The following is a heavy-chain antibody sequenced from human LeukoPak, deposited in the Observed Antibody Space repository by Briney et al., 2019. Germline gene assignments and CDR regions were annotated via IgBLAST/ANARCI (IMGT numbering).Heavy chain of an antibody. Sequence: GGSLRLSCAASGFTFSTYSISWVRQAPGKGLEWVSYISSDSSTIYYADSLKGRFTISRDNAKNSLSLLMNSLRAEDTAVYYCARDLSSRGYTYGTPAFTFDIWGQGTMVTVSS. V-gene: IGHV3-48*01. CDR1: GFTFSTYS. D-gene: IGHD5-18*01. CDR2: ISSDSSTI. J-gene: IGHJ3*02. CDR3: ARDLSSRGYTYGTPAFTFDI.